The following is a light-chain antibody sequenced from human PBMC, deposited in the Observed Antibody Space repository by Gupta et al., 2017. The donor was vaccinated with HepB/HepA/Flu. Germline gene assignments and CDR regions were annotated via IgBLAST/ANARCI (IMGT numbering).Light chain of an antibody. CDR3: QYYDSSNQV. CDR1: SCSIASNY. Sequence: NFMLTQPHSVSESPGKTVTISCTGSSCSIASNYVQWYQQRPGSAPTTLIYDDNQRPSGVPDRFSGSIDSSSTSASLTISGLKTEDDAYYYCQYYDSSNQVFGGGTKLTVL. J-gene: IGLJ2*01. CDR2: DDN. V-gene: IGLV6-57*02.